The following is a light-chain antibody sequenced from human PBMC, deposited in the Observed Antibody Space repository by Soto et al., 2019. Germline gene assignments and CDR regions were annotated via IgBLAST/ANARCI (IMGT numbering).Light chain of an antibody. CDR3: QQSYSTPRT. J-gene: IGKJ1*01. Sequence: IHITQSPSTLSASVGDRVTITCRASQSITSWLAWYQQTPGKAPNLLIYDASSLQSGVPSRFSGSGSGTDFTLTISSLQPEDFATYYCQQSYSTPRTFGQGTKVDI. V-gene: IGKV1-39*01. CDR2: DAS. CDR1: QSITSW.